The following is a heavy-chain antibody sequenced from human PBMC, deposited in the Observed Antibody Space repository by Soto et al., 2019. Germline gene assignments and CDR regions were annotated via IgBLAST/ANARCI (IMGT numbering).Heavy chain of an antibody. CDR1: GGTFSSYG. CDR3: AREGYTTSSIHSFLDS. D-gene: IGHD6-6*01. J-gene: IGHJ4*02. V-gene: IGHV1-69*06. Sequence: QVQLVQSGAEVKKPGSSVKVSCKASGGTFSSYGISWVRQAPGQGLEWMGRILPFLGTTNYAQNFQDSLTVTVNTSKNTAFMELSSLRSDDTAVYYCAREGYTTSSIHSFLDSWGQGTLVTVAS. CDR2: ILPFLGTT.